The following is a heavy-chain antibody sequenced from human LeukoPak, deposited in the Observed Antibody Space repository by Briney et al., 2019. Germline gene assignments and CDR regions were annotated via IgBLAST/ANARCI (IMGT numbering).Heavy chain of an antibody. CDR3: ARVGRIDYSTGWFVP. CDR2: INPNSGGT. D-gene: IGHD6-19*01. V-gene: IGHV1-2*02. J-gene: IGHJ5*02. CDR1: GYTFASYV. Sequence: ASVKVSCKASGYTFASYVISWVRQAPGQGLEWMGWINPNSGGTNYAQKFQGRVTMTRDTSISTAYMDLSRLRSDDTAVYYCARVGRIDYSTGWFVPWGQGTLVTVSS.